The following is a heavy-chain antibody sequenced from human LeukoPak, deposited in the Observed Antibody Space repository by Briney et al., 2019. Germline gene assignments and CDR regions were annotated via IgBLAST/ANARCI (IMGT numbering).Heavy chain of an antibody. CDR2: ISWNSGSI. J-gene: IGHJ4*02. Sequence: GGSLRLSCAASGFTFDDYAMHWVRQAPGKGLEWVSGISWNSGSIGYADSVKGRFTFSRDNAKNSLYLQMNSLRAEDTALYYCGKSLGSCLIYFDYWGQGTLVTVSS. CDR3: GKSLGSCLIYFDY. D-gene: IGHD6-19*01. CDR1: GFTFDDYA. V-gene: IGHV3-9*01.